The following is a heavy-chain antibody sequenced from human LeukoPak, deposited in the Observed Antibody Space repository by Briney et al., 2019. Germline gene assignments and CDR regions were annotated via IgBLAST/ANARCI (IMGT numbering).Heavy chain of an antibody. CDR2: IKRKTVAGTT. CDR3: TRGSNSDDSSDFDH. Sequence: GGSLRLSCAAPGFIFSNSWMNWVRQAPGKGLEWVGRIKRKTVAGTTEYAAPVKGRFTISRDDSKNTLYLEMNSLKIEDTAVYYCTRGSNSDDSSDFDHWGQGTLVTASS. J-gene: IGHJ4*02. D-gene: IGHD3-22*01. V-gene: IGHV3-15*01. CDR1: GFIFSNSW.